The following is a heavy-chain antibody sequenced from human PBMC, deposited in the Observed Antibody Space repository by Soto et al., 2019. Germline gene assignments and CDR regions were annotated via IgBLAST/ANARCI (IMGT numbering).Heavy chain of an antibody. J-gene: IGHJ6*04. CDR1: GDSVSSNSAA. Sequence: SQTLSLTCAISGDSVSSNSAAWNWIRQSPSRGLEWLGRTYYRSKWYNDYAVSVKSRITINPDTSKNQFSLQLNSVTPEDTAVYYFAFVYGSKAARGGRYQHDVSGKGSTVTVSA. V-gene: IGHV6-1*01. D-gene: IGHD6-6*01. CDR3: AFVYGSKAARGGRYQHDV. CDR2: TYYRSKWYN.